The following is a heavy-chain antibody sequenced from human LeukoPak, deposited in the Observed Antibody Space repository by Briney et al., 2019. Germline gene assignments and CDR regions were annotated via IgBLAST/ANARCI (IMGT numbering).Heavy chain of an antibody. J-gene: IGHJ3*02. CDR3: ARETGICATPNSCHDAFDI. Sequence: PGRSLRLSCAASGFTFSSYGMHWLRQAPGKGLEWLTIIWYDGSNEYYVDSVRGRFTISRDNSKNTLYLQMNSLRAEDTAVYYCARETGICATPNSCHDAFDIWGQGTMVIVSS. D-gene: IGHD2-15*01. V-gene: IGHV3-33*01. CDR2: IWYDGSNE. CDR1: GFTFSSYG.